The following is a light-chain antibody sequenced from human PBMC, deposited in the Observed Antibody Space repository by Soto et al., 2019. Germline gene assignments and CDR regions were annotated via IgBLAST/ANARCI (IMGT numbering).Light chain of an antibody. CDR2: STN. J-gene: IGLJ3*02. Sequence: QTVVTQESSLSVSPGGTVTLTCGLTSGSVSITSYPSWFQQTPGQAPRTLIYSTNTRSSGVPDRFSGSILGSKAALTITGAQADDGSHYYCALYMGSGIMVFGGGTKLTVL. V-gene: IGLV8-61*01. CDR1: SGSVSITSY. CDR3: ALYMGSGIMV.